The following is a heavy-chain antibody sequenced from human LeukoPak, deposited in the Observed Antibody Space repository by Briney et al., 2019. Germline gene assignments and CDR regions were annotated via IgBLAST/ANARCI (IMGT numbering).Heavy chain of an antibody. CDR3: ARDTYLYRGGSDY. V-gene: IGHV4-39*02. CDR1: GGSIIIDNYY. CDR2: MSYAGHP. J-gene: IGHJ4*02. Sequence: SETLSLTCTVSGGSIIIDNYYWSWIRQPPGKGLLWIGSMSYAGHPYYNPSLQSRVTISVDTSKNQFSLNLASVTAADTAIYYCARDTYLYRGGSDYWGLGTLVTVSS. D-gene: IGHD3-16*01.